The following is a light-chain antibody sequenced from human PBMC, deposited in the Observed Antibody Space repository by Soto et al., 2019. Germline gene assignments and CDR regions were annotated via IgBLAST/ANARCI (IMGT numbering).Light chain of an antibody. CDR1: QGISSD. V-gene: IGKV1-9*01. Sequence: IQLTQSPSSLSASVGDRVTITCRASQGISSDLAWCQQKPGKAPKFLIYAASTLQSGVPSRFSGSGSGTDFTLTISSLQPEDFATYFCQQVNTYPLTFGGGTKVDIK. CDR3: QQVNTYPLT. J-gene: IGKJ4*01. CDR2: AAS.